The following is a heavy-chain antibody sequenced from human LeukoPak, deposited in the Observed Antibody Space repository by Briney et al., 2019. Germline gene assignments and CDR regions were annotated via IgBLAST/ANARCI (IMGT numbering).Heavy chain of an antibody. D-gene: IGHD6-13*01. V-gene: IGHV4-59*01. J-gene: IGHJ4*02. CDR2: ISYSGNT. Sequence: PSETLSLTCTVSGGSISSYYWSWIRQPPGKGLEWIGYISYSGNTNYNPSLKSRVTISVDTSKNQFSLNVSSVTAADTAMYYCARDSGSSSWEGFDYWGQGTLVTVSS. CDR1: GGSISSYY. CDR3: ARDSGSSSWEGFDY.